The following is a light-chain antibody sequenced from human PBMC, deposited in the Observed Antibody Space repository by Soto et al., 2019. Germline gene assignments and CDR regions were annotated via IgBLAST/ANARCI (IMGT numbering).Light chain of an antibody. CDR2: EVT. Sequence: LTLPPSASGFPGQSFTISCTGTISDVGYYDYVSWYQQHPGKAPKLVIYEVTKRPSGVPDRVSASKSGNTASLTGSGLRAEDEADYYCRSYAGSNNFVFGSGTKVTVL. CDR1: ISDVGYYDY. CDR3: RSYAGSNNFV. V-gene: IGLV2-8*01. J-gene: IGLJ1*01.